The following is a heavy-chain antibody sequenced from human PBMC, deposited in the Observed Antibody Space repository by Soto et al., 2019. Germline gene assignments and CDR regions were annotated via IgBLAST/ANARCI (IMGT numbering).Heavy chain of an antibody. CDR2: ISDDGNNK. CDR1: GFTFSTYG. J-gene: IGHJ4*02. Sequence: QVQLVESGGGVVQPGRSLRLSCAASGFTFSTYGMHWVRQAPGKGLEWVAVISDDGNNKYYADSVKGRFTIARDNSKNTLFLQMDSLRAEDTAVYYCAKDHLPSTVTTPGYWGQGTLVTVSS. CDR3: AKDHLPSTVTTPGY. D-gene: IGHD4-17*01. V-gene: IGHV3-30*18.